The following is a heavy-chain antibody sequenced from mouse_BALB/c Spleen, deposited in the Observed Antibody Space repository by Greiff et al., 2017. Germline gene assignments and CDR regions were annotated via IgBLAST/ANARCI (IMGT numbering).Heavy chain of an antibody. CDR2: IYPGNVNT. V-gene: IGHV1S56*01. CDR1: GYTFTSYY. Sequence: QVQLKESGPELVKPGASVRISCKASGYTFTSYYIHWVKQRPGQGLEWIGWIYPGNVNTKYNEKFKGKATLTADKSSSTAYMQLSSLTSEDSAVYFCAGYDELAYWGQGTLVTVSA. D-gene: IGHD2-2*01. CDR3: AGYDELAY. J-gene: IGHJ3*01.